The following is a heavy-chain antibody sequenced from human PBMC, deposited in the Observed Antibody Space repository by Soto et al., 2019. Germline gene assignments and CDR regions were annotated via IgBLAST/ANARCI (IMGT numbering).Heavy chain of an antibody. CDR1: GYTFTIYY. CDR2: INPSGGST. V-gene: IGHV1-46*01. D-gene: IGHD6-19*01. J-gene: IGHJ4*02. Sequence: QVQLVQSGAELKKPGASVKVSCKASGYTFTIYYMHWVRQAPGQGLEWMGIINPSGGSTTYAEKFQGRLALTRDTSTSTVYMDLSRLRSEDTAVYYCAREISTGWDYWGQGTLVTVSS. CDR3: AREISTGWDY.